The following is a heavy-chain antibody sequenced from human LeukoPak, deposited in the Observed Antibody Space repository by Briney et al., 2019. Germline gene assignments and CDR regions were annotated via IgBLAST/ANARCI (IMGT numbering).Heavy chain of an antibody. CDR2: ISGSGGST. D-gene: IGHD1-7*01. CDR1: GFTFSSYA. Sequence: GRSLRLSCAASGFTFSSYAMHWVRQAPGKGLEWVSAISGSGGSTYYADSVKGRFTISRDNSKNTLYLQMNSLRAEDTAVYYCARDNWNFYYFDYWGQGTLVTVSS. J-gene: IGHJ4*02. V-gene: IGHV3-23*01. CDR3: ARDNWNFYYFDY.